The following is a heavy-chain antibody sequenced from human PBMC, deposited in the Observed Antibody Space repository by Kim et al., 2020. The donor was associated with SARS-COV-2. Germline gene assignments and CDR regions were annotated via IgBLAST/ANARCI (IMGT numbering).Heavy chain of an antibody. J-gene: IGHJ2*01. CDR3: ARVGAAVADNWYFDL. V-gene: IGHV3-30*04. CDR1: GFTFSSYA. D-gene: IGHD6-19*01. CDR2: ISYDGSNK. Sequence: GGSLRLSCAASGFTFSSYAMHWVRQAPGKGLEWVAVISYDGSNKYYADSVKGRFTISRDNSKNTLYLQMNSLRAEDTAVYYCARVGAAVADNWYFDLWGRGTLVTVSS.